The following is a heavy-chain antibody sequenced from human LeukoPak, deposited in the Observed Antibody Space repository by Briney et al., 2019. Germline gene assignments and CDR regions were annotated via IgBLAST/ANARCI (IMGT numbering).Heavy chain of an antibody. CDR1: GGSFSGYY. CDR2: INHSGST. Sequence: SETLSLTCAVYGGSFSGYYWSWIRQPPGKGLEWIGEINHSGSTNYNPSLKSRVTISVDTSKNQFSLKLSSVTAADTAVYYCARAKYRGRPSNWFDPWGQGTLVTVSS. J-gene: IGHJ5*02. D-gene: IGHD5-18*01. V-gene: IGHV4-34*01. CDR3: ARAKYRGRPSNWFDP.